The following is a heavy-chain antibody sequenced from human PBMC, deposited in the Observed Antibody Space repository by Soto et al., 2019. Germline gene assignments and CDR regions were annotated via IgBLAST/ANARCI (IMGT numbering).Heavy chain of an antibody. J-gene: IGHJ4*02. D-gene: IGHD3-9*01. V-gene: IGHV3-23*01. CDR2: IGSGGSPT. CDR1: EFTFSTYA. CDR3: AKGALSTYFD. Sequence: RWSLRLSCAASEFTFSTYAMSWVRQAPGKGLEWVSSIGSGGSPTYYADSVKGRFTISRDNSKNTLYLQMNSLRAEDTAVYYCAKGALSTYFDWGQGTLVTVSS.